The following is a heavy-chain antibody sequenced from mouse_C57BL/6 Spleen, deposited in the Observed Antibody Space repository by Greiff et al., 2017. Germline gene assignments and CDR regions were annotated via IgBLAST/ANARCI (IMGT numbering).Heavy chain of an antibody. CDR1: GFTFSDYY. D-gene: IGHD1-1*01. CDR2: ISPGGGST. CDR3: ARWVSYLYAMDD. Sequence: EVQLVESGGGLVQPGGSLKLSCAASGFTFSDYYMYWVRQTPEKRLAWVAYISPGGGSTYYPDTVKGRFTISRDNAKNTLYLQRSRLKAEDTAMYYCARWVSYLYAMDDWGQGTSVTVSS. J-gene: IGHJ4*01. V-gene: IGHV5-12*01.